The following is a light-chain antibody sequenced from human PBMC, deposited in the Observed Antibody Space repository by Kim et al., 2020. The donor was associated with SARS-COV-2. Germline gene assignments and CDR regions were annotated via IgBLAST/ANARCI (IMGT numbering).Light chain of an antibody. CDR1: GNNVGYQG. Sequence: QTVTIACTGNGNNVGYQGAAWLQQHQGHPPKVVSYRDYGRPSGISQRFSASRSGDTASLTITGLQPEDEADYYCSAWDNSLTAWVFGGGTQLTVL. V-gene: IGLV10-54*04. CDR2: RDY. J-gene: IGLJ3*02. CDR3: SAWDNSLTAWV.